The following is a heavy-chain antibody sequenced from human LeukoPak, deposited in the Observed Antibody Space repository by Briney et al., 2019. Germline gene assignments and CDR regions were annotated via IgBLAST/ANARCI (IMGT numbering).Heavy chain of an antibody. CDR1: GFTFSSYA. CDR2: ISYDGSNK. V-gene: IGHV3-30-3*01. CDR3: ARDKFSVAARSLDY. Sequence: XGSLRLSCAASGFTFSSYAMHWVRQAPGKGLEWVAVISYDGSNKYYADSVKGRFTISRHNSKNTLYLQMNSLRAEDTAVYYCARDKFSVAARSLDYWGQGTLVTVSS. J-gene: IGHJ4*02. D-gene: IGHD6-6*01.